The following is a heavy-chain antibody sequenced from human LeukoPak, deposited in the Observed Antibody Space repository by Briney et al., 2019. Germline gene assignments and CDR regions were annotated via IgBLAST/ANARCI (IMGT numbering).Heavy chain of an antibody. CDR2: IYYSGST. CDR3: ARVGDHNRGGTFESGSSYYYYYMDV. Sequence: VKPSETLSLTCTVSGGSISSYYWSWIRQPPGKGLEWIGYIYYSGSTNYNPSLKSRVTISVDTSKNQFSLKLSSVTAADTAVYYCARVGDHNRGGTFESGSSYYYYYMDVWGKGTTVTISS. V-gene: IGHV4-59*01. J-gene: IGHJ6*03. D-gene: IGHD3-10*01. CDR1: GGSISSYY.